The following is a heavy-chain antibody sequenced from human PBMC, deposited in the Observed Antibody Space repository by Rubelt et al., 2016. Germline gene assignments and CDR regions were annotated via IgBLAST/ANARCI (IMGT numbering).Heavy chain of an antibody. CDR3: ARDDCSSTSCSPQG. V-gene: IGHV1-69*01. CDR2: IIPLFGTA. J-gene: IGHJ4*02. D-gene: IGHD2-2*01. CDR1: GGTFRSYA. Sequence: QVQLVQSGAEVKKPGSSVKVPCKASGGTFRSYAISWVRQAPGQGLEWMGGIIPLFGTANYALKVQGRVTITADESTSTAYMELSSLRSEDTAVYYCARDDCSSTSCSPQGWGQGTLVTVSS.